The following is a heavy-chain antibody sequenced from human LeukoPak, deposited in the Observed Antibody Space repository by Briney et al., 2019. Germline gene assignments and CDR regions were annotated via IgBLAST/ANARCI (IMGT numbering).Heavy chain of an antibody. V-gene: IGHV3-30*04. J-gene: IGHJ4*02. CDR2: ISYDGSNK. D-gene: IGHD3-10*01. CDR1: GFTFSSYA. Sequence: GGSLRLSCAASGFTFSSYAMHWVRQAPGKGLEWVAVISYDGSNKYYADSVKGRFTISRDNSKNKLYLQMNSLRAEDTAVYYCARVREYYGSGGYFDYWGQGTLVTVSS. CDR3: ARVREYYGSGGYFDY.